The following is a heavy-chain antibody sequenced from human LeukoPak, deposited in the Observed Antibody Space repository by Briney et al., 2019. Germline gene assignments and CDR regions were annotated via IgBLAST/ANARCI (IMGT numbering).Heavy chain of an antibody. CDR1: GFTFSSYA. CDR3: AVPQMGSDP. Sequence: GGSLRLSCAASGFTFSSYAMHWVRQAPGKGLEWVAVISYDGSNKYYADSVKGRFTISRDNSKNTLYLQMNSLRAEDTAVYYCAVPQMGSDPWGQGTLVTVS. CDR2: ISYDGSNK. J-gene: IGHJ5*02. V-gene: IGHV3-30*04. D-gene: IGHD3-10*01.